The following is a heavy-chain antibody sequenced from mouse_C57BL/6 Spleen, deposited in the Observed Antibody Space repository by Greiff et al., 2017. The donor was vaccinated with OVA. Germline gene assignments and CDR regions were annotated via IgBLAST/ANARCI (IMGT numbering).Heavy chain of an antibody. CDR2: ISSGSSTI. V-gene: IGHV5-17*01. CDR1: GFTFSDYG. CDR3: ARDYDYDEDFAY. Sequence: DVKLVESGGGLVKPGGSLKLSCAASGFTFSDYGMHWVRQAPEKGLEWVAYISSGSSTIYYADTVKGRFTISRDNAKNTLFLQMTSLRSEDTAMYYCARDYDYDEDFAYWGQGTLVTVSA. J-gene: IGHJ3*01. D-gene: IGHD2-4*01.